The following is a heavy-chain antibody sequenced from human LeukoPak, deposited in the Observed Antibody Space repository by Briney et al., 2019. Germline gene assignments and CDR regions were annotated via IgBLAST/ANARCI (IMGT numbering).Heavy chain of an antibody. Sequence: PGGSLRLSCAASGFTFSSYWMSWVCQAPGKWLEWVANIKQDGSEKYYVDSVKGRFTISRDNAKNSLYLQMNSLRAEDTAVYYCASGRGSRPDYFDYWGQGTLVTVSS. CDR3: ASGRGSRPDYFDY. J-gene: IGHJ4*02. CDR2: IKQDGSEK. V-gene: IGHV3-7*01. D-gene: IGHD1-26*01. CDR1: GFTFSSYW.